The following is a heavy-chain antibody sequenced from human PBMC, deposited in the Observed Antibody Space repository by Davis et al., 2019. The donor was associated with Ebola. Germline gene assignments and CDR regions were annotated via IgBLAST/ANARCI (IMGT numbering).Heavy chain of an antibody. J-gene: IGHJ4*02. CDR3: ARAQFPTTSDH. CDR2: INPHNGNT. D-gene: IGHD1-1*01. CDR1: GYTFTSYG. V-gene: IGHV1-18*04. Sequence: ASVKVSCKASGYTFTSYGITWVRQAPGQGLEWMGSINPHNGNTNYAQNVQGRVTMTTDTSTSTAYMEVGSLRSDDTAVYYCARAQFPTTSDHWGQGTLVTVSS.